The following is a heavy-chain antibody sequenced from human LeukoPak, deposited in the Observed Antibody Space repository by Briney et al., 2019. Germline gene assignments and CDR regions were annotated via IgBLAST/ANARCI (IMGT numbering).Heavy chain of an antibody. CDR3: AKVLYGSGSFDDGIMDV. Sequence: ASVKVSCKAFGYTFTDYYLHWVRQAPGQGLEWMGRINPNSGGTDYAQKFQGRVTMTRDTSISTAYMELSSLRSDDTAVYYCAKVLYGSGSFDDGIMDVWGKGTTVTISS. J-gene: IGHJ6*03. CDR2: INPNSGGT. D-gene: IGHD3-10*01. V-gene: IGHV1-2*02. CDR1: GYTFTDYY.